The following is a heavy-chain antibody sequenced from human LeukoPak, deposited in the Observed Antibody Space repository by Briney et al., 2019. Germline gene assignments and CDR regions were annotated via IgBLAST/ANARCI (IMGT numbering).Heavy chain of an antibody. CDR2: ITGTGGST. CDR3: AKSYNGYESKPDY. CDR1: GFTFSIRV. D-gene: IGHD5-12*01. J-gene: IGHJ4*02. V-gene: IGHV3-23*01. Sequence: GGSLRLSCEASGFTFSIRVMAWVRQAPGKGLEWVSIITGTGGSTYYADSVKGRFTISRDNSKITLYLQMNSLRAEDTAVYYCAKSYNGYESKPDYWGQGTLVTVSS.